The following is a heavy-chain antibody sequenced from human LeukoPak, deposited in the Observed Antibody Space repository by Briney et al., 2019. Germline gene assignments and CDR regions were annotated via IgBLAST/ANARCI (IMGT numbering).Heavy chain of an antibody. D-gene: IGHD2-15*01. CDR2: MNPNSGNT. Sequence: ASVKVSCKASGYTLTSYDINWVRQATGQGLEWMGWMNPNSGNTGYAQKFQGRVTITRNTSISTAYMELSSLRSEDTAVYYCARGQRPYQIVVVVAATRYWFDPWGQGTLVTVSS. V-gene: IGHV1-8*01. CDR3: ARGQRPYQIVVVVAATRYWFDP. J-gene: IGHJ5*02. CDR1: GYTLTSYD.